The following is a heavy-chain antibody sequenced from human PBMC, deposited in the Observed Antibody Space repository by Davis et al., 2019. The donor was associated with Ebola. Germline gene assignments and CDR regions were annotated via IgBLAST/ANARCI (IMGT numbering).Heavy chain of an antibody. CDR3: ARDPGQLVPYGMDV. CDR1: GFIFSRNA. V-gene: IGHV3-23*01. D-gene: IGHD6-6*01. CDR2: ISGGGDVT. Sequence: GESLKISCEASGFIFSRNAMSWVRQAPGKGPEWVSGISGGGDVTYYADSVKGRFTISRDNSKNTMYLQMNSLRADDTAVYYCARDPGQLVPYGMDVWGQGTTVTVSS. J-gene: IGHJ6*02.